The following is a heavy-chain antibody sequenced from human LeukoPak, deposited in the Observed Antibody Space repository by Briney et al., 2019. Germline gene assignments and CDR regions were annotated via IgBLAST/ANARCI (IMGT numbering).Heavy chain of an antibody. J-gene: IGHJ4*02. Sequence: SETLSLTCTVSGGSVSSNSYFWGWIRQPPGKGLEWVGSIYYSGSTYYNPSLKSRVTISADTSKNQFSLKLRSVTAADTAVYYCARYSGSYSGFDYWGQGTLVTVSS. V-gene: IGHV4-39*01. CDR1: GGSVSSNSYF. CDR2: IYYSGST. CDR3: ARYSGSYSGFDY. D-gene: IGHD1-26*01.